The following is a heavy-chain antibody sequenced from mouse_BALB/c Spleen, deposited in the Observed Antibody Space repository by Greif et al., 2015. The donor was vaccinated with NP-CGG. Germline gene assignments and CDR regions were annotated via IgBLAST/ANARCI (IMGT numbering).Heavy chain of an antibody. V-gene: IGHV1S81*02. CDR3: ARGGDDGYHASYAMDY. CDR1: GYTFTSYW. Sequence: LVESGAELVKPGASVKLSCKASGYTFTSYWMHWVKQRPGQGLEWIGEINPSNGRTNYNEKFKSKATLTVDKSSSTAYMQLSSLTSEDSAVYYCARGGDDGYHASYAMDYWGQGTSVTVSS. D-gene: IGHD2-3*01. J-gene: IGHJ4*01. CDR2: INPSNGRT.